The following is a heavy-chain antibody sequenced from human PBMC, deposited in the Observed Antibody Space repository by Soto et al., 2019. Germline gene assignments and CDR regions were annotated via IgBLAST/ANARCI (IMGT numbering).Heavy chain of an antibody. D-gene: IGHD2-2*01. CDR2: IKSKTDGGTT. V-gene: IGHV3-15*07. CDR1: GFTFSNAW. Sequence: PGGSLRLSCAASGFTFSNAWMNWVRQAPGKGLEWVGRIKSKTDGGTTDYAAPVKGRFTISRDDSKNTLYLQMNSLKTEDTAVYYCTTGDYCSSTSCYARYYYYGMDGWGQGTTVTVSS. J-gene: IGHJ6*02. CDR3: TTGDYCSSTSCYARYYYYGMDG.